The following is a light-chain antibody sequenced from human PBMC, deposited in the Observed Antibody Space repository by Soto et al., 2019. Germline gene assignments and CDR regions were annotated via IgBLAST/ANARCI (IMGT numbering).Light chain of an antibody. Sequence: QSVLTQPPSVSAAPGQKVTISCSGSSSNIGNNYVSWYQQLPGTAPKLLIYENNKRPSGIPDRFSGSKSGTSATLGITGLQTGNDADYYCGTWDSSLSAVFGTGTKVTVL. J-gene: IGLJ1*01. CDR2: ENN. CDR3: GTWDSSLSAV. CDR1: SSNIGNNY. V-gene: IGLV1-51*02.